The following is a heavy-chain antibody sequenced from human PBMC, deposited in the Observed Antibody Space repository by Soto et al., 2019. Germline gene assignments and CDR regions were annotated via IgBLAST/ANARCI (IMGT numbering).Heavy chain of an antibody. V-gene: IGHV4-59*01. CDR3: ARGMGTAVEAINYYYYYGMDV. CDR1: GGSMISYY. D-gene: IGHD6-19*01. J-gene: IGHJ6*02. CDR2: IYYAGGT. Sequence: PSETLSLTCTVSGGSMISYYWSWIRQPPGRGLEWIGFIYYAGGTNYNPSLQSRISISLDTSKSQFSLRLSSVTAADTAVYYCARGMGTAVEAINYYYYYGMDVWGQGTTVTVSS.